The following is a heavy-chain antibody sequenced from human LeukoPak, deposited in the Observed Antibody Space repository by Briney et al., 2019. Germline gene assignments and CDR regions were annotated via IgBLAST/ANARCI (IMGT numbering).Heavy chain of an antibody. CDR3: VKDKNSYDSSGYYSNLDY. D-gene: IGHD3-22*01. V-gene: IGHV3-30*18. CDR2: ISYDGSNK. CDR1: GFTFSSYG. Sequence: PGRSLRLSCAASGFTFSSYGMHWVRQAPGKGLEWVAVISYDGSNKYYADSVKGRFTISRDNSKNTLYLQMHSLRAEDTAVYYCVKDKNSYDSSGYYSNLDYWGQGTPVTVSS. J-gene: IGHJ4*02.